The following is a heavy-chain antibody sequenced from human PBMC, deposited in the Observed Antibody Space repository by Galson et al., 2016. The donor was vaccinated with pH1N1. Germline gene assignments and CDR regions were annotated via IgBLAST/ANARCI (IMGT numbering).Heavy chain of an antibody. V-gene: IGHV1-69*05. CDR2: IIPFLGTI. CDR1: GDMFKNFA. CDR3: ARLVGYIRNSPGRLDN. Sequence: QSGAEVKKPGESLKISCKASGDMFKNFAITWVRQAPGQGLEWMGGIIPFLGTIEYAQKFQGRVTITTDESTSTSYMELSSLRSEDTAEYFCARLVGYIRNSPGRLDNWGQGTLVTVSS. J-gene: IGHJ4*02. D-gene: IGHD2-2*02.